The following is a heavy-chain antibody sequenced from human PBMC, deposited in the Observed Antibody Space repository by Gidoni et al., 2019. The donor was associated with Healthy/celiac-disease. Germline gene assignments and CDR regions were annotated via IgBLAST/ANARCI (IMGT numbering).Heavy chain of an antibody. CDR1: GVTGRSYA. J-gene: IGHJ4*02. V-gene: IGHV1-69*01. D-gene: IGHD5-18*01. Sequence: QVQLVRSGAEVKKPGTAATCSCKASGVTGRSYAISWVRQAPGQGLEWMGGVIPIFGTANYAQKCQGTVTITADESTSTAYMELSSLRSEDTAVYYCAVAHHVDTAMAPDYWGQGTLVTVSS. CDR3: AVAHHVDTAMAPDY. CDR2: VIPIFGTA.